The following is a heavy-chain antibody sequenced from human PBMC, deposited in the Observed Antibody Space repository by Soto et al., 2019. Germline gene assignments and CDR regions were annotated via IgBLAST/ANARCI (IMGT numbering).Heavy chain of an antibody. Sequence: GGSLRLSCSASGFIFRKYWMAWIRQAPGKGLEWVATIKLDGREKNYLDSVQGRFTISRDDAGDSMSLQMSSLRREDTAVYFCVRELDGYARFDYGGRGTPATVSS. J-gene: IGHJ4*02. V-gene: IGHV3-7*01. D-gene: IGHD5-18*01. CDR2: IKLDGREK. CDR3: VRELDGYARFDY. CDR1: GFIFRKYW.